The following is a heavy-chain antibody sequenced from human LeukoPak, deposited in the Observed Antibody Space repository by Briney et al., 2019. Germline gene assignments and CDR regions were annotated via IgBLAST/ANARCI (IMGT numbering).Heavy chain of an antibody. CDR3: AGAVGSFDWLPLFDY. D-gene: IGHD3-9*01. V-gene: IGHV4-59*08. CDR1: GGSISSYY. Sequence: SETLSLTCTVSGGSISSYYWSWIRQPPGKGLEWIGYIYYSGSTNYNPSLKSRVTISVDTSKNQFSLKLSSVTAADTAVYYCAGAVGSFDWLPLFDYWGQGTLVTVSS. J-gene: IGHJ4*02. CDR2: IYYSGST.